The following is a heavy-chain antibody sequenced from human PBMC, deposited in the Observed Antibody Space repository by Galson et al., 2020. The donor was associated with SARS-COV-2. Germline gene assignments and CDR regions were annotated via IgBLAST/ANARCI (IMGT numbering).Heavy chain of an antibody. Sequence: GESLKISCKGSGINFSSYWISWVRQLPGKGLEWMGRIDHSDSYTNYSPSFQGHVTISADKSSTTAYLQWSSLKASDTAIYYCARGFMTGYPTAYFQGWGQGTLVTVSS. D-gene: IGHD3-9*01. J-gene: IGHJ1*01. CDR2: IDHSDSYT. CDR3: ARGFMTGYPTAYFQG. CDR1: GINFSSYW. V-gene: IGHV5-10-1*01.